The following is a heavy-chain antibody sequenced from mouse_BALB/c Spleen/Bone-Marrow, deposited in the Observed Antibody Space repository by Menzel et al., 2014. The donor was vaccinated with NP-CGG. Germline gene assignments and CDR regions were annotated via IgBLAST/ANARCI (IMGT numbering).Heavy chain of an antibody. V-gene: IGHV1-31*01. J-gene: IGHJ1*01. Sequence: VHVKQSGPELVKPGASVKISCKASGYSFTGYYMHWVKQSHGNSLDWIGYIYPCNGVSSYNQKFKGKATLTVDKSSSTAYMELRSLTSDDSAVYYCESRGEYFDVWGAGTTVTVSS. CDR3: ESRGEYFDV. CDR2: IYPCNGVS. CDR1: GYSFTGYY.